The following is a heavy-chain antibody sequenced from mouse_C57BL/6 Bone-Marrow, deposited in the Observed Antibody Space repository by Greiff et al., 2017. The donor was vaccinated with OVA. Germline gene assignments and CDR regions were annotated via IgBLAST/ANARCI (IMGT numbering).Heavy chain of an antibody. CDR1: GYTFTDHT. CDR2: IYPRDGST. CDR3: ARGNYGSILYYYAMDY. Sequence: VQLQQSDAELVKPGASVKISCKVSGYTFTDHTIHWMKQRPEQGLEWIGYIYPRDGSTKYNEKFKGKATLTADKSSSTAYMQLNSLTSEDSAVYFCARGNYGSILYYYAMDYWGQGTSVTVSS. D-gene: IGHD1-1*01. J-gene: IGHJ4*01. V-gene: IGHV1-78*01.